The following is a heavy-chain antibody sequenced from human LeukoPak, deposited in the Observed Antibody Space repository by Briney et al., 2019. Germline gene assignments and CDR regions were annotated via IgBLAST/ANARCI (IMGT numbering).Heavy chain of an antibody. CDR3: ARGVLKYGDYPEALDY. J-gene: IGHJ4*02. V-gene: IGHV4-30-2*01. D-gene: IGHD4-17*01. CDR2: IYHSGST. Sequence: SQTLSLTCTVSGGSISSGGYYWSWIRQPPGKGLEWIGYIYHSGSTYYNPSLKSRVTISLDRSKNQFSLKLSSVTAADTAVYYCARGVLKYGDYPEALDYWGQGSLVTVSS. CDR1: GGSISSGGYY.